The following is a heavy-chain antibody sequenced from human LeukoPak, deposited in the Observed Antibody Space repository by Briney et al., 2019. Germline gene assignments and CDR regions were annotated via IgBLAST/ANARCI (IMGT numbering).Heavy chain of an antibody. CDR2: TSYDGSNK. V-gene: IGHV3-30*04. CDR1: GFTFSSYA. D-gene: IGHD2-2*01. J-gene: IGHJ6*02. CDR3: ARDPVVVPAAIQNNYYYYGMDV. Sequence: GRSLRLSCAASGFTFSSYAMHWVRQAPGKGLEWVAVTSYDGSNKYYADSVKGRFTISRDNSKNTLYLQMNSLRAEDTAVYYCARDPVVVPAAIQNNYYYYGMDVWGQGTTVTVSS.